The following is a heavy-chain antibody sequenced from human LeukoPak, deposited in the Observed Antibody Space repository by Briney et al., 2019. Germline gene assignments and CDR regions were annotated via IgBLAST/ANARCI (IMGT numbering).Heavy chain of an antibody. Sequence: GGSLRLSCAASGFTFSSYNINWVRQAPRKALEWISYISSSSSTTHYADSVKGRFTISRDNAYNSLYLQMNSLRDEDTAVYYCARGRSGTGYQFDYWGQGTLVTVSS. CDR2: ISSSSSTT. CDR1: GFTFSSYN. D-gene: IGHD1-1*01. CDR3: ARGRSGTGYQFDY. J-gene: IGHJ4*02. V-gene: IGHV3-48*02.